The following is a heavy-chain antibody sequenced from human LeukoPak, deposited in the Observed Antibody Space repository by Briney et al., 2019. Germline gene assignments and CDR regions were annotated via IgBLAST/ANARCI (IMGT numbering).Heavy chain of an antibody. D-gene: IGHD1-1*01. J-gene: IGHJ5*02. V-gene: IGHV3-7*01. CDR3: ARDRRENWTTQYSFFGP. CDR2: IKQDGSKK. CDR1: GFSFSNYW. Sequence: GGSLRLSCAASGFSFSNYWMSWVRQTPGGTLEWVANIKQDGSKKFYVDSVKGRFTISRDNAKSSLFLQMNSLRAEDTAVYYCARDRRENWTTQYSFFGPWGQGTLVTVSS.